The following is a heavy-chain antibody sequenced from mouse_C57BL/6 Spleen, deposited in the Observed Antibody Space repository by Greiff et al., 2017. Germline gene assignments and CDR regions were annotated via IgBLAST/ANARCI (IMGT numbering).Heavy chain of an antibody. D-gene: IGHD1-2*01. CDR2: INPSNGGT. CDR1: GYTFTSYW. Sequence: QVQLQQSGTVLARPGASVKMSCKTSGYTFTSYWMHWVKQRPGQGLEWIGNINPSNGGTNYNEKFKSKATLTVDKSSSTAYMQLSSLTSEDSAVYYCARVRPSYWYFDVWGTGTTVTVSS. CDR3: ARVRPSYWYFDV. V-gene: IGHV1-53*01. J-gene: IGHJ1*03.